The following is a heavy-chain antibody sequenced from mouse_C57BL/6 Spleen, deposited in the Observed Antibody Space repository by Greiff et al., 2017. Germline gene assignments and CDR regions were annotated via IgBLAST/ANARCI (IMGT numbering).Heavy chain of an antibody. J-gene: IGHJ4*01. CDR3: GSTWYAMDY. V-gene: IGHV1-69*01. CDR1: GYTFTSYW. CDR2: IDPSDSYT. Sequence: VQLQQPGAELVMPGASVKLSCKASGYTFTSYWMHWVKQRPGQGLEWIGEIDPSDSYTNYNKKFKGKATLTVDKSSSTAYMQLSSLTSEDSAVYYCGSTWYAMDYWGQGTSVTVSS.